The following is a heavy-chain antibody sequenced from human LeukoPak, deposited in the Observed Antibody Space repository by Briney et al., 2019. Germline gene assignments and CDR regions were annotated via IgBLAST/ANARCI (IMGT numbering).Heavy chain of an antibody. CDR2: ISAYNGNT. V-gene: IGHV1-18*01. CDR1: GYTFTSYG. D-gene: IGHD6-13*01. J-gene: IGHJ5*02. CDR3: ARVGLGAGAGSWFDP. Sequence: ASVKVSCKASGYTFTSYGISWVRQAPGQGLEWMGWISAYNGNTNYAQKLQGRVTMTTDTSTSTAYMELRRLRSDDTAVYYCARVGLGAGAGSWFDPWGQGTPVTVSS.